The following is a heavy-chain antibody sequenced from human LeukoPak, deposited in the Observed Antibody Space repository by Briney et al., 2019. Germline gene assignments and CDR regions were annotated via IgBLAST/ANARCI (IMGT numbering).Heavy chain of an antibody. D-gene: IGHD3-3*01. CDR2: MYTGGST. CDR1: GDSISRSS. Sequence: SETLSLTCSVSGDSISRSSWSWLRQPAGKGLEWIGHMYTGGSTKYNPSLKSRVTMSVDTSKNQFSLRLNSVTAADTAVYFCASLFGAVKGFAVMFFDSWGQGALVIVSS. J-gene: IGHJ4*02. CDR3: ASLFGAVKGFAVMFFDS. V-gene: IGHV4-4*07.